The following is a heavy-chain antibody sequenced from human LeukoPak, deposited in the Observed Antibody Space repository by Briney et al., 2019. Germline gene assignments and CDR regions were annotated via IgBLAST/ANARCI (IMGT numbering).Heavy chain of an antibody. CDR1: GYSISSGYY. CDR2: IYHSGST. V-gene: IGHV4-38-2*02. CDR3: ARGGRRGYSSGWYSPSWFDP. D-gene: IGHD6-19*01. Sequence: PSETLSLTCTVSGYSISSGYYWGWIRQPPGKGLEWIGSIYHSGSTYYNPSLKSRVTISVDTSKNQFSLKLSSVTAADTAVYYCARGGRRGYSSGWYSPSWFDPWGQGTLVTVSS. J-gene: IGHJ5*02.